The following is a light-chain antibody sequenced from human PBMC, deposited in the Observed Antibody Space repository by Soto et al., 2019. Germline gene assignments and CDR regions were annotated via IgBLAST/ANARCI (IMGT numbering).Light chain of an antibody. CDR3: SSFVVSPVV. CDR2: EVN. Sequence: QSALTQPHSASGSPGQSVTIPCTGTGIDDYDYNYVSWYQQHPGKVPKLIIYEVNKRPSGVPDRFSGSKSGSTASLTVSGLQAEEEADYYCSSFVVSPVVFGGGTKLTV. CDR1: GIDDYDYNY. V-gene: IGLV2-8*01. J-gene: IGLJ2*01.